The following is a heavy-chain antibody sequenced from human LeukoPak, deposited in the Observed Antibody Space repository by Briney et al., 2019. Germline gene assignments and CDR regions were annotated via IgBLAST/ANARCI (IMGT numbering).Heavy chain of an antibody. CDR2: IYYSGST. D-gene: IGHD4-11*01. Sequence: SQTLSLTCTVSGGSISSGGYYWSWIRQHPGKGLEWIGYIYYSGSTYYNPSLKSRVTISVDTSKNQFSLKLSSVTAADTAVYYCARENTVTKSNADGDWFDPWGQGTLVTVSS. CDR1: GGSISSGGYY. CDR3: ARENTVTKSNADGDWFDP. J-gene: IGHJ5*02. V-gene: IGHV4-31*03.